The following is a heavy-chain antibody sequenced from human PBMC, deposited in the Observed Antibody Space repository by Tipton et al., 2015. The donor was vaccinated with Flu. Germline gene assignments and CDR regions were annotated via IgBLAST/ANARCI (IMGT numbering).Heavy chain of an antibody. V-gene: IGHV4-59*11. J-gene: IGHJ4*02. CDR1: SGSISGHY. D-gene: IGHD3-9*01. CDR2: IYHSGSS. Sequence: GLVKPSETLSLTCSVSSGSISGHYWGWIRQPPGRGLEWIAYIYHSGSSNYNPSLKSRVTISEDTSTPQLSLRLTSVTAADTAVYYCARGDNTGYYFDHWGQGILVTVSS. CDR3: ARGDNTGYYFDH.